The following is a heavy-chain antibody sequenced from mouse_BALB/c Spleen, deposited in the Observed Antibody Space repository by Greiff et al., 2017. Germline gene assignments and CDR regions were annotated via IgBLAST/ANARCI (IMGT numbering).Heavy chain of an antibody. CDR2: IWAGGST. Sequence: VKLMESGPGLVAPSQSLSITCTVSGFSLTSYGIHWVRQPPGKGLEWLGVIWAGGSTNYNSALMSRLSISKDNSKSQVFLKMNSLQTDDTAMYYCAVGLGDYAMDYWGQGTSVTVSS. CDR1: GFSLTSYG. CDR3: AVGLGDYAMDY. V-gene: IGHV2-9*02. J-gene: IGHJ4*01. D-gene: IGHD2-2*01.